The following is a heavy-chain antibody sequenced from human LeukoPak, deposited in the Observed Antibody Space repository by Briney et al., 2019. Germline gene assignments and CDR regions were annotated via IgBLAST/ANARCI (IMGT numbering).Heavy chain of an antibody. V-gene: IGHV3-30*04. CDR1: GFTFSSYA. CDR2: ISYDGSNK. J-gene: IGHJ4*02. CDR3: ARDSDYYDSSGYSYYFDY. D-gene: IGHD3-22*01. Sequence: RRSLRLSCAASGFTFSSYAMHWVRQAPGKGLEWVAVISYDGSNKYYADSVKGRFTISRDNSKNTLYLQMNSLRAEDTAVYYCARDSDYYDSSGYSYYFDYWGQGTLITVSS.